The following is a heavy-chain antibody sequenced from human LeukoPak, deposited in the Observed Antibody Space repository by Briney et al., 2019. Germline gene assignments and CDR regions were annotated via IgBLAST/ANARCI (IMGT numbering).Heavy chain of an antibody. Sequence: SETLSLTCTVSGGSISSYYWSWIRQPPGKGLEWIGYIYYSGSTNYNPSLKSRVTISVDTSKNQFSLKLSSVTAADTAVYYCARDSSGWYGEDYYYYSMDVWGQGTTVTVSS. D-gene: IGHD6-19*01. V-gene: IGHV4-59*01. J-gene: IGHJ6*02. CDR3: ARDSSGWYGEDYYYYSMDV. CDR2: IYYSGST. CDR1: GGSISSYY.